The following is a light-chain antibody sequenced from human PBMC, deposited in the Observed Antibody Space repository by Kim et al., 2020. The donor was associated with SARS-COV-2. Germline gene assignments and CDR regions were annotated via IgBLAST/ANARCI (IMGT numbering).Light chain of an antibody. Sequence: PGGTVTLTCDSSTVAVTSGHSSYWFQQKPGQAPRTLIYHTSNKLSWTPARFSGSLLGGKAALTLSGAQPEDEADYYCLLSYGDSRVFGGGTQLTVL. J-gene: IGLJ2*01. CDR1: TVAVTSGHS. CDR2: HTS. V-gene: IGLV7-46*01. CDR3: LLSYGDSRV.